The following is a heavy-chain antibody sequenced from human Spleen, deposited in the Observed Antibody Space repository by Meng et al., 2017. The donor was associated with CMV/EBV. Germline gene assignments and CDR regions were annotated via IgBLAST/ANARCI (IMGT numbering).Heavy chain of an antibody. V-gene: IGHV3-48*04. Sequence: GESLKISCAASGFTLSSYWMSWVRQAPGKGLEWISYISSSGSVIHNADSVKGRLTVSRDNAKNSLYLQMRSLRVEDTAVYYCARDSQGGYSRYIDYWGQGSLVTVSS. CDR3: ARDSQGGYSRYIDY. CDR2: ISSSGSVI. CDR1: GFTLSSYW. J-gene: IGHJ4*02. D-gene: IGHD4-11*01.